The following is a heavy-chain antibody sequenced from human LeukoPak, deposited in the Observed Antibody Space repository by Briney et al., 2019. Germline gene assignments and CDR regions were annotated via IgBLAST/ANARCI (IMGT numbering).Heavy chain of an antibody. J-gene: IGHJ6*03. CDR3: ARIGSITIFGVVTNYYYYYMDV. Sequence: PSETLSLTCTVSGGSISSYYWSWIRQPPGKGLEWIGYIYYSGSTNYNPSLKSRVTISVDTSKNQFSLKLSSVTAADTAVYYCARIGSITIFGVVTNYYYYYMDVWGKGTTVTVSS. CDR1: GGSISSYY. CDR2: IYYSGST. D-gene: IGHD3-3*01. V-gene: IGHV4-59*12.